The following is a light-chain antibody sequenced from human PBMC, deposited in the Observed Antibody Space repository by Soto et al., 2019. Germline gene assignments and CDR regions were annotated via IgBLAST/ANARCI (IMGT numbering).Light chain of an antibody. V-gene: IGKV1-5*01. Sequence: MSQSSAAVSSYVRDLVIITCRASQSLRGWLAWYQQRPGKAPKLLIYDASSLESGVPSRFSGSGSGTEFTLTICSLQPDDFATYYSQQYNSYPCPFGQGTKVDI. CDR3: QQYNSYPCP. J-gene: IGKJ1*01. CDR1: QSLRGW. CDR2: DAS.